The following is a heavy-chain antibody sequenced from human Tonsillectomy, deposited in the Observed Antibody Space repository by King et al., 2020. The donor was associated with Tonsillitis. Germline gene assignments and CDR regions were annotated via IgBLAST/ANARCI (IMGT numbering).Heavy chain of an antibody. J-gene: IGHJ4*02. Sequence: VQLVESGGGLVQPGGSLRLSCAASGFTFSNYAMSWARQAPGKGLEWVSTISGSASSTYYADSVKGRFTISRDNSRNTVHLQMNSLRAEDTAIYYCARDLYTAYADYWGQGTLVTVSS. V-gene: IGHV3-23*04. CDR1: GFTFSNYA. CDR3: ARDLYTAYADY. D-gene: IGHD5-12*01. CDR2: ISGSASST.